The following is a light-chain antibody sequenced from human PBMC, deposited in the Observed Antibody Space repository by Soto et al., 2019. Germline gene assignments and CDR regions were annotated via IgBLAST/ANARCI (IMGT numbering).Light chain of an antibody. Sequence: QSVLTQPPSVSASPGEKVTISCSGRTSNIVNNFVSWYRQFPGTAPQLLIHDNNKRPSGIPERFSGSKGGSSATLGITGLQTGDEALYYCGTWDYILTAFVFGGGTQLTVL. CDR1: TSNIVNNF. CDR2: DNN. J-gene: IGLJ7*01. CDR3: GTWDYILTAFV. V-gene: IGLV1-51*01.